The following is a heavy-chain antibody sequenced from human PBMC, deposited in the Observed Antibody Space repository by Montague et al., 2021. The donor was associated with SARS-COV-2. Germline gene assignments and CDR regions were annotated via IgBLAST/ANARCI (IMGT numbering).Heavy chain of an antibody. J-gene: IGHJ3*02. D-gene: IGHD3-10*01. CDR2: IYCTGST. CDR1: GGSVSSSSYY. V-gene: IGHV4-39*01. Sequence: SETLSLTCTVSGGSVSSSSYYWGWIRQPPGKGLEWTGSIYCTGSTYYNPSLKSRVTISVDTSKNQFSLKLSSVTAADTAVYYCARHITGSGNAFDIWGQGTMVTVSS. CDR3: ARHITGSGNAFDI.